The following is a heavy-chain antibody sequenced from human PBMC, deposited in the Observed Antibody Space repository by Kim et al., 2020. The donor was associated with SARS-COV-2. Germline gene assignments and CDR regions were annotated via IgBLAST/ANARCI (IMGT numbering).Heavy chain of an antibody. CDR2: IYYSGST. J-gene: IGHJ4*02. CDR3: ARLRSSSWHFDY. D-gene: IGHD6-13*01. V-gene: IGHV4-39*01. CDR1: GGSVSSSNYY. Sequence: SETLSLTCTVSGGSVSSSNYYWAWIRQPPGKELEWIGSIYYSGSTYYNPSLKSRLTISVETSKSQFSLNLKSVTAADTAIYYCARLRSSSWHFDYWGQGTLVTVSS.